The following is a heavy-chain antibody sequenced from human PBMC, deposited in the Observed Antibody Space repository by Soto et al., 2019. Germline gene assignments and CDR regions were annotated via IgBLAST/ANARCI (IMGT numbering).Heavy chain of an antibody. D-gene: IGHD5-18*01. CDR2: IYSSGST. J-gene: IGHJ4*02. Sequence: GGSLRLSCAASGFTVSNNYMTWVRQAPGTGLEWVSFIYSSGSTYYADSVKGRFTISRDNFKNTLYLQMNSLRAEDTAVYYCARGYSYTQPVFDYWGLGTLVTVSS. CDR1: GFTVSNNY. V-gene: IGHV3-53*01. CDR3: ARGYSYTQPVFDY.